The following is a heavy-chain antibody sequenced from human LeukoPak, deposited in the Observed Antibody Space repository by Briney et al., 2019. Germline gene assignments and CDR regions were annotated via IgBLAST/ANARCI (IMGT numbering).Heavy chain of an antibody. CDR2: ISSSGGST. J-gene: IGHJ4*02. Sequence: PGGSMRLSCAASAFIFSTYTMNWVRHAPGKGLEWVSSISSSGGSTYYADSVKGRFTISRDNSKNTLYLQVDSLRAEYTAVYYCAKAAVYHDSCPDSWGQGTLVTVSS. D-gene: IGHD5/OR15-5a*01. V-gene: IGHV3-23*01. CDR3: AKAAVYHDSCPDS. CDR1: AFIFSTYT.